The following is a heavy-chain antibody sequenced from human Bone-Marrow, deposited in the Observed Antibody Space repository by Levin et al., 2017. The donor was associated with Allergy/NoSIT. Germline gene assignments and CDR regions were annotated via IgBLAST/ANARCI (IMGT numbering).Heavy chain of an antibody. V-gene: IGHV3-15*01. Sequence: LSLTCAVSGFTFDYAWMSWVRQAPGKGLEWVGRIRSKTDGGTTDYAAPAKGRFIISRDDSKNTVYLQMNSLKTEDTAIYYCSTEYYYDSLTYSSGPYYFDYWGQGTLVTVSS. CDR3: STEYYYDSLTYSSGPYYFDY. CDR2: IRSKTDGGTT. J-gene: IGHJ4*02. D-gene: IGHD3-22*01. CDR1: GFTFDYAW.